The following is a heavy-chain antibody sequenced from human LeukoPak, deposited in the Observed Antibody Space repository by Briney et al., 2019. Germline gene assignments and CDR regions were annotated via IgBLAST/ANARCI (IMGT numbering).Heavy chain of an antibody. CDR1: AFTFGNYA. J-gene: IGHJ4*02. D-gene: IGHD3-10*01. CDR2: LSGSGAST. V-gene: IGHV3-23*01. Sequence: GGSLRPSCAASAFTFGNYAMNWVRQAPGKGLEWVSGLSGSGASTYYADSVKGRFTISRDNSKNTLYLQMNRLRAGDTAVYYCAKGSDRSGSYYLDYWGQGTLVTVSS. CDR3: AKGSDRSGSYYLDY.